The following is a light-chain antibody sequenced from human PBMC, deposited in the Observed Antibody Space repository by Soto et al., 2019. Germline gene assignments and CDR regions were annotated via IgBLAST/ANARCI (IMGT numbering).Light chain of an antibody. J-gene: IGLJ3*02. CDR3: QSYDSSLSGSV. Sequence: QSVLTPPPSVSGAPGQRVTISCTGSSSNIGAGYDVHWSQQLPGTAPKLLIYGTSNRPSGVPDRFSGSKSGTSASLAITGLQAEDESDYYCQSYDSSLSGSVFGGGNQLTVL. V-gene: IGLV1-40*01. CDR1: SSNIGAGYD. CDR2: GTS.